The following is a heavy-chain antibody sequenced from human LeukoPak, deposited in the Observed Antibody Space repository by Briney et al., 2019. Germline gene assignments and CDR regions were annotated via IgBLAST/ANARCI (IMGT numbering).Heavy chain of an antibody. V-gene: IGHV1-8*01. D-gene: IGHD2-15*01. Sequence: ASVKVSCKASGYTFTSYDINWVRQATGQGLEWMGWTNPNSGNTGYAQKFQGRVTMTRNTSISTAYMELSSLGSEDTAVYYCARGAPGSYCSGGSCPYFDYWGQGTLVAVSS. CDR1: GYTFTSYD. J-gene: IGHJ4*02. CDR2: TNPNSGNT. CDR3: ARGAPGSYCSGGSCPYFDY.